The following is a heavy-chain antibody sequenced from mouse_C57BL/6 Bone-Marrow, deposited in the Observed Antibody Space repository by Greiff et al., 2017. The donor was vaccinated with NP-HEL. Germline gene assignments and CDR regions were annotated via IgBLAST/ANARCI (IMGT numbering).Heavy chain of an antibody. CDR3: ARRVFAY. CDR2: IYPGDGDT. CDR1: GYAFSSSW. J-gene: IGHJ3*01. V-gene: IGHV1-82*01. Sequence: VQLQQSGPELVKPGASVKISCKASGYAFSSSWMNWVKQRPGKGLEWIGRIYPGDGDTNYNGKFKGKATLTADKSSSTAYMPLSSLTSEDSAVYFCARRVFAYWGQGTLVTVSA.